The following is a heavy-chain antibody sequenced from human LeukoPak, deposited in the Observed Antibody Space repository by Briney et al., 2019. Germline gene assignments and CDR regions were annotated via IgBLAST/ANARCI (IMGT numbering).Heavy chain of an antibody. CDR3: ARSISIAAARIDY. CDR2: IIPIFGTA. D-gene: IGHD6-13*01. CDR1: GYTFTSYG. Sequence: ASVKVSCKASGYTFTSYGISWVRQAPGQGLEWMGGIIPIFGTANYAQKFQGRVTITADESTSTAYMELSSLRSEDTAVYYCARSISIAAARIDYWGQGTLVTVSS. V-gene: IGHV1-69*13. J-gene: IGHJ4*02.